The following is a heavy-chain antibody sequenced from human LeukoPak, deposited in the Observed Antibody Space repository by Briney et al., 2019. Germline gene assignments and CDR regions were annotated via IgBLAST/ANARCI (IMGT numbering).Heavy chain of an antibody. J-gene: IGHJ4*02. D-gene: IGHD3-22*01. V-gene: IGHV3-66*01. CDR1: GFTFSSYS. CDR3: ASRIPPDYYDSSGLPDY. Sequence: GSLRLSCAASGFTFSSYSMNWVRQAPGKGLEWVSVIYSGGSTYYADSVKGRFTISRDNSKNTLYLQMNSLRAEDTAVYYCASRIPPDYYDSSGLPDYWGQGTLVTVSS. CDR2: IYSGGST.